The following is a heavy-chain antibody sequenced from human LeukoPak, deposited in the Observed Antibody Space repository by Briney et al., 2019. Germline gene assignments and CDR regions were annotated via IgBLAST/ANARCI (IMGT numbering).Heavy chain of an antibody. Sequence: GSLRLSCAASGFTFSSYSMNWIRQPPGKGLEWIGNIYYSGSTYYNPSLKSRVTISLNTSKNQFSLELISVTAADTAVYYCASVRRGFGESSKYYAYYYMGVWGKGTTVTISS. CDR3: ASVRRGFGESSKYYAYYYMGV. V-gene: IGHV4-59*04. CDR2: IYYSGST. J-gene: IGHJ6*03. CDR1: GFTFSSYS. D-gene: IGHD3-10*01.